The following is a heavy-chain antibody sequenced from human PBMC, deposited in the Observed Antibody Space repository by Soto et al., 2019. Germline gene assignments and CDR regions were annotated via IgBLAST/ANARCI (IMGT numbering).Heavy chain of an antibody. Sequence: QVTLKESGPVLVKPTETLTLRCTVSGLSITDSEMGVSWIRQPPGKALEWLAHIDSSGEKSYRTFLKSRLTISKDTSKSQIVIIMTNMDPADTATYYCARRHWAVAVSPWFDPWGQGILVTVS. D-gene: IGHD3-16*01. CDR1: GLSITDSEMG. CDR2: IDSSGEK. J-gene: IGHJ5*02. V-gene: IGHV2-26*01. CDR3: ARRHWAVAVSPWFDP.